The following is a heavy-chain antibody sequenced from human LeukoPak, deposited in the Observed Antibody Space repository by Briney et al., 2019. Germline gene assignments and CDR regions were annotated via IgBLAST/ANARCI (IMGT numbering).Heavy chain of an antibody. CDR3: AKDTGMVRGVILYYFDY. CDR2: ISYDGSNK. D-gene: IGHD3-10*01. Sequence: SGGSLRLSCAASGFTFSSYGMHWVRQAPGKGLEWVALISYDGSNKYYAGSVKGRFTISRDNSKNTLYLQMNSLSAEDTAVYYCAKDTGMVRGVILYYFDYWGQGTLVTVSS. CDR1: GFTFSSYG. J-gene: IGHJ4*02. V-gene: IGHV3-30*18.